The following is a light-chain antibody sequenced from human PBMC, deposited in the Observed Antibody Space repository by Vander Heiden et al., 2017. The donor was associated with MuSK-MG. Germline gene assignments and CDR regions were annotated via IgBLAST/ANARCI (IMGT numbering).Light chain of an antibody. Sequence: EIVLTQSPGPLSLSQGERATLSCRASQSVSSSYLAWYQQKPGQAPRLRIDGASSRATGIPDRFSGSGSGTDFTLTISRLEPEDFAGYYCQHDGSSLLTFGGGTKVEIK. CDR2: GAS. CDR3: QHDGSSLLT. V-gene: IGKV3-20*01. J-gene: IGKJ4*01. CDR1: QSVSSSY.